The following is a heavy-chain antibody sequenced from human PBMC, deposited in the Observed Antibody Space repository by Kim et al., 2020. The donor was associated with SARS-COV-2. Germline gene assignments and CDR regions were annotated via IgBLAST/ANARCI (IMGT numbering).Heavy chain of an antibody. D-gene: IGHD3-9*01. CDR3: ARGLRYFDWLSETYYFDY. CDR2: MNPNSGNT. V-gene: IGHV1-8*01. J-gene: IGHJ4*02. Sequence: ASVKVSCKASGYTFTSYDINWVRQATGQGLEWMGWMNPNSGNTGYAQKFQGRVTMTRNTSISTAYMELSSLRSEDTAVYYCARGLRYFDWLSETYYFDYWGQGTLVTVSS. CDR1: GYTFTSYD.